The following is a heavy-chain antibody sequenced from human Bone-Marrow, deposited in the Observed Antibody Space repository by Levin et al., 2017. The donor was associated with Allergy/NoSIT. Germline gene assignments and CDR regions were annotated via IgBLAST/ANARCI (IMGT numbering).Heavy chain of an antibody. CDR1: EFTFQNAW. V-gene: IGHV3-15*01. D-gene: IGHD3-22*01. Sequence: GGSLRLSCVASEFTFQNAWMSWVRQAPGKGLEWIGHIKTNSEGATTEFAAPVKGRFSISRDDSQNMVFLHLESLKTGDTGVYYCTTEGVTTSDYWGQGTLVTVSS. CDR3: TTEGVTTSDY. J-gene: IGHJ4*02. CDR2: IKTNSEGATT.